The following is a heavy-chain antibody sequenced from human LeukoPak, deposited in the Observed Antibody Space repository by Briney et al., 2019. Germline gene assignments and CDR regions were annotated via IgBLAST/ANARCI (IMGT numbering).Heavy chain of an antibody. CDR2: IYYSGST. J-gene: IGHJ3*02. V-gene: IGHV4-59*01. CDR1: GGSISSYY. D-gene: IGHD3-10*01. CDR3: ATQRGDAFDI. Sequence: SETLSLTCTVSGGSISSYYWSWIRQPPGKGLEWIGYIYYSGSTNYNPSLKSRVTISVDTSKNQFSLKLSSVTAADTAVYYCATQRGDAFDIWGQGTMVTVSS.